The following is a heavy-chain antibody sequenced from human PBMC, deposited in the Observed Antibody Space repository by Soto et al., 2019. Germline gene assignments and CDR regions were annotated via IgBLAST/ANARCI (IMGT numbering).Heavy chain of an antibody. CDR3: ARSIVVVTALDY. CDR2: INAGNGNT. J-gene: IGHJ4*02. Sequence: ASVKVSCKASGYTFTIYAMHWVRQAPGQRLEWMGWINAGNGNTKYSQKFHGRVTITRDTSASTAYMELSSLRSEDTAVYYCARSIVVVTALDYWGQGTLVTVSS. V-gene: IGHV1-3*01. CDR1: GYTFTIYA. D-gene: IGHD2-21*02.